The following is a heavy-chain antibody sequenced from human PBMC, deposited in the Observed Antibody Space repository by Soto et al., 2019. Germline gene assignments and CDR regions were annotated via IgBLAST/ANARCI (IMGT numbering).Heavy chain of an antibody. V-gene: IGHV1-8*01. CDR1: GYTFTSYD. CDR3: ARGLGKLRYFDWLFN. J-gene: IGHJ4*02. D-gene: IGHD3-9*01. Sequence: ASVKVSCKASGYTFTSYDINWVRQATGQGLEWMGWMNPNSGNTGYAQKFQGRVTMTRNTSISTAYMELSSLRSEDTAVYYCARGLGKLRYFDWLFNWGQGTLVTVSS. CDR2: MNPNSGNT.